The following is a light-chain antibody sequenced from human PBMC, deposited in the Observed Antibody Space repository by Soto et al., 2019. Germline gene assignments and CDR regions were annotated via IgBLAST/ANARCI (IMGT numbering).Light chain of an antibody. CDR2: AAS. CDR3: QQSYSTPLWT. Sequence: DLQMTQSPSSLSASVGDRVTITCRASQSISSYLNWYQQKPGKAPKLLIYAASSLQSGVPSRFXGSGSGTDFTLNISSLQPEDFATYYCQQSYSTPLWTFGQGTKVEIK. J-gene: IGKJ1*01. CDR1: QSISSY. V-gene: IGKV1-39*01.